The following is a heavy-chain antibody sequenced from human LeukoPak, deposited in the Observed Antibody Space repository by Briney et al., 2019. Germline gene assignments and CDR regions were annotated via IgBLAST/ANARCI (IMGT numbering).Heavy chain of an antibody. CDR2: IIPIFGTA. J-gene: IGHJ6*02. Sequence: SVKVSCKASGGTFSSYAISWVRQAPGQGPEWMGGIIPIFGTANYAQKFQGRVTITADESTSTAYMELSSLRSEDTAVYYCARVLTPVAHYDSSGYYSPRGMDVWGQGTTVTVSS. CDR3: ARVLTPVAHYDSSGYYSPRGMDV. D-gene: IGHD3-22*01. CDR1: GGTFSSYA. V-gene: IGHV1-69*13.